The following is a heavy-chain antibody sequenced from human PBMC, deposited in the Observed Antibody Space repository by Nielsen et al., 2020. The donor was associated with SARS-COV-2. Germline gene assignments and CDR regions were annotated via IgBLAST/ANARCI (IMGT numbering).Heavy chain of an antibody. CDR2: ISSSSSYM. CDR1: GFIFSTYS. Sequence: GESLKISCAASGFIFSTYSMNWVRQAPGKGLEWVSFISSSSSYMYYADSVKGRFTISRDNANNSLYLQMNSLRAEDTAVYYCARETYSSGWYTTDGAFDIWGQGTMVTVSS. V-gene: IGHV3-21*06. J-gene: IGHJ3*02. D-gene: IGHD6-13*01. CDR3: ARETYSSGWYTTDGAFDI.